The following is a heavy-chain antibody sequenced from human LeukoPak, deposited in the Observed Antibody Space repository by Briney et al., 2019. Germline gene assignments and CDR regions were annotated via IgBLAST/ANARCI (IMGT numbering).Heavy chain of an antibody. D-gene: IGHD4-17*01. J-gene: IGHJ4*02. V-gene: IGHV4-59*01. Sequence: PSETLSLTCTVSGGSINNYYWSWIRQPPGKGLEWIGYIYYRGSTNYNPSLKSRVTFSVDTSKNQFSLKLNSVTAADTAVYYCARGVDYGDLRYFDYWGQGTLVTVSS. CDR1: GGSINNYY. CDR2: IYYRGST. CDR3: ARGVDYGDLRYFDY.